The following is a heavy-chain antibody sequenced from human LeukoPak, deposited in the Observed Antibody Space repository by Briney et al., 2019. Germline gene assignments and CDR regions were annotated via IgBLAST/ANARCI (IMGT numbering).Heavy chain of an antibody. D-gene: IGHD2-2*02. J-gene: IGHJ4*02. V-gene: IGHV5-51*01. Sequence: GDSDTRYSPSFQGQVTISADKSISTAYLQWSSLKASDTAMYYCARSNGYCSSTSCYTSDYWGQGTLVTVSS. CDR2: GDSDT. CDR3: ARSNGYCSSTSCYTSDY.